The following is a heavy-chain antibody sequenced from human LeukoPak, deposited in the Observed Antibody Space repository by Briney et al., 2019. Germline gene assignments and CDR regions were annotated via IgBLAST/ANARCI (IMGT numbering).Heavy chain of an antibody. Sequence: SETLSLTCAVYGGSFSGYYWSWIRQPPGKGLEWIGEINHSGSTNHNPSLKSRVTISVDTSKNQFSLKLSSVTAADTAVYYCARDSRPNYYYGMDVWGQGTTVTVSS. CDR2: INHSGST. CDR3: ARDSRPNYYYGMDV. J-gene: IGHJ6*02. CDR1: GGSFSGYY. D-gene: IGHD6-6*01. V-gene: IGHV4-34*01.